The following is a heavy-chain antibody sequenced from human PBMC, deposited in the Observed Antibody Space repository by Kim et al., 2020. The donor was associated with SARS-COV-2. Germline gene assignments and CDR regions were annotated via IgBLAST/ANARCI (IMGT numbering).Heavy chain of an antibody. Sequence: SGKSGSTHYADSVKGRFTISRDNSKNTLYLQMNSLRAEDTAIYYCTKSPAWGQGTLVTVSS. V-gene: IGHV3-23*01. CDR3: TKSPA. J-gene: IGHJ5*02. CDR2: SGKSGST.